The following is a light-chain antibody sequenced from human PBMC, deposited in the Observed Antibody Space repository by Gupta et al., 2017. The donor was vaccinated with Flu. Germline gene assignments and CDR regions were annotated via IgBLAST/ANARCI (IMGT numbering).Light chain of an antibody. Sequence: VSIPCHGSIPNIGAGYVVHWYPQPPGKGPRRLNFGSSDRPSGVPYRFTGFKSGTYDFPDIPGLQAEDEGDYYCESYGSSVSGWVFGGGTKLTVL. V-gene: IGLV1-40*01. CDR2: GSS. CDR3: ESYGSSVSGWV. J-gene: IGLJ3*02. CDR1: IPNIGAGYV.